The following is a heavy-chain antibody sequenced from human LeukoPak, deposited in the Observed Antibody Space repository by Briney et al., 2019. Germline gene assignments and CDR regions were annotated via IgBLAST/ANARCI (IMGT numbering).Heavy chain of an antibody. CDR1: GLTVSNNY. CDR2: IYSGGGT. D-gene: IGHD1-26*01. CDR3: ASGGTSGFGY. Sequence: PGGSLRLSCAASGLTVSNNYMSWVRQAPGKGLEWVSVIYSGGGTYYADSVKGRSTISRDNSKNTLYLQMNSLRAEDTAVYYCASGGTSGFGYWGQGTLVTVSS. J-gene: IGHJ4*02. V-gene: IGHV3-53*01.